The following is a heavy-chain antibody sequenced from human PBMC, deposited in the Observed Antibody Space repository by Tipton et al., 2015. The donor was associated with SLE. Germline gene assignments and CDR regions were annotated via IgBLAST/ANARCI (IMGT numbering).Heavy chain of an antibody. D-gene: IGHD3-16*01. V-gene: IGHV4-31*03. CDR1: GGSISSGGYY. J-gene: IGHJ5*02. Sequence: TLSLTCTVSGGSISSGGYYWSWIRQHPGKGLEWIGYIYYSGSTYYNPSLKSRVTISVDTSKSHFSLKLSSVTAADTAVYYCARTLSNFFDPWGQGTLVTVSS. CDR2: IYYSGST. CDR3: ARTLSNFFDP.